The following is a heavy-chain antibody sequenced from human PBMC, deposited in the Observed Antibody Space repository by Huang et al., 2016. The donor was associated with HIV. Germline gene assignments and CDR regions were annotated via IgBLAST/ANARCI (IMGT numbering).Heavy chain of an antibody. V-gene: IGHV4-34*01. CDR2: INHSEST. CDR1: GGSFSGYY. J-gene: IGHJ6*03. Sequence: QVQLQQWGAGLLRPSETLSLTCAVYGGSFSGYYGTWVRQPPGKGLGGIGEINHSESTNYHPSLKSRVTISVDTSRNQFSLTLTSVTAADTAVYYCARGQGGYYYYYMDVWGKGTTVTVSS. CDR3: ARGQGGYYYYYMDV.